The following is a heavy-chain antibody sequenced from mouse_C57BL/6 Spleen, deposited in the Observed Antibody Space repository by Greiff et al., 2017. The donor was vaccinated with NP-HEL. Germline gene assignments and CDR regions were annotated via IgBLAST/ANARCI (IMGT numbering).Heavy chain of an antibody. CDR2: IYPGDGDT. CDR3: ARGVYGNYGDYAMDY. Sequence: QVQLQQSGAELVKPGASVKISCKASGYAFSSYWMNWVKQRPGKGLEWIGQIYPGDGDTNYNGKFKGKATLTADKSSSTAYMQLSSLTSEDSAVYFCARGVYGNYGDYAMDYWGQGTSVTVSS. D-gene: IGHD2-1*01. J-gene: IGHJ4*01. CDR1: GYAFSSYW. V-gene: IGHV1-80*01.